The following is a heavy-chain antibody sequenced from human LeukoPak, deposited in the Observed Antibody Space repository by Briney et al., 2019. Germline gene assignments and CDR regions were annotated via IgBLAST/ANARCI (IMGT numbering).Heavy chain of an antibody. Sequence: SETLSLTCSVSGGSVSSHSWSWIRQPAGKGLEWIGRFSASGSPNYNPSLKSRVTISVDTSKNQFSLKLSSVTAADTAVYYCARGYYGSGSHCCHMDVWGKGTTITV. V-gene: IGHV4-4*07. J-gene: IGHJ6*03. CDR2: FSASGSP. CDR1: GGSVSSHS. CDR3: ARGYYGSGSHCCHMDV. D-gene: IGHD3-10*01.